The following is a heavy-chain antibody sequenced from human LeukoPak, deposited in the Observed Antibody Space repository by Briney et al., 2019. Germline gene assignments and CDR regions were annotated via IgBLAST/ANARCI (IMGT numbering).Heavy chain of an antibody. D-gene: IGHD3-22*01. V-gene: IGHV1-24*01. CDR2: FDPEDGET. CDR1: GYTLTELS. J-gene: IGHJ4*02. Sequence: ASVKVSCKVSGYTLTELSMHWVRQAPGKGLEWMGGFDPEDGETIYAQKFQGRVTMTEDTSTDTAYMELSSLRSEDTAVYYCATLYDSSGYSVYYFDYWGQGTLVTVSS. CDR3: ATLYDSSGYSVYYFDY.